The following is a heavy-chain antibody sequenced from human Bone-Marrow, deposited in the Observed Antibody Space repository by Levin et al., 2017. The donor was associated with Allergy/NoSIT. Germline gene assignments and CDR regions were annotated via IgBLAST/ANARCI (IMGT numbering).Heavy chain of an antibody. J-gene: IGHJ4*02. CDR3: ARESATVTTREYYFDY. CDR2: ISAYNGNT. D-gene: IGHD4-17*01. Sequence: ASVKVSCKASGYTFTSYGISWGRQAPGQGLEWMGWISAYNGNTNYAQKLQGRVTMTTDTSTSTAYMELRSLRSDDTAVYYCARESATVTTREYYFDYWGQGTLVTVSS. CDR1: GYTFTSYG. V-gene: IGHV1-18*01.